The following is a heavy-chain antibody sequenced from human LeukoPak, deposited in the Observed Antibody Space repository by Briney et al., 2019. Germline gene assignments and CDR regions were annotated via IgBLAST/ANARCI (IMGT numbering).Heavy chain of an antibody. J-gene: IGHJ6*03. CDR3: ARSEEFYYMDV. V-gene: IGHV1-46*03. CDR2: INPSGGST. Sequence: ASVKVSCKASGGTFSSYAISWVRQAPGQGLEWMGIINPSGGSTSYAQKFQGRVTMTRDTSTSTVYMELSSLRSEDTAVYYCARSEEFYYMDVWGKGTTVTVSS. D-gene: IGHD2/OR15-2a*01. CDR1: GGTFSSYA.